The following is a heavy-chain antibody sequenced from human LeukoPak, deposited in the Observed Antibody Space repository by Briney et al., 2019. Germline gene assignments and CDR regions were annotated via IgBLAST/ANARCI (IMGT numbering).Heavy chain of an antibody. CDR3: ARDRVIDTAMEIDY. J-gene: IGHJ4*02. V-gene: IGHV1-18*01. CDR2: ISAYNGNT. Sequence: ASVTVSCKASGYTFTSYGISWVRQAPGQGLEWMGWISAYNGNTNYAQKLQGRVTMTTDTSTSTAYMELRSLRSDDTAVYYCARDRVIDTAMEIDYWGQGTLVTVSS. CDR1: GYTFTSYG. D-gene: IGHD5-18*01.